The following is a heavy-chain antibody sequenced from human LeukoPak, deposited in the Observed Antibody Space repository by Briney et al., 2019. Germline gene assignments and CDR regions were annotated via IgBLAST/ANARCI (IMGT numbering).Heavy chain of an antibody. CDR1: GGSMSSYY. CDR2: MYHSGST. CDR3: ARNYDNSGYTAFGH. J-gene: IGHJ4*02. V-gene: IGHV4-59*01. D-gene: IGHD3-22*01. Sequence: SETLSLTCTVSGGSMSSYYWSWIRQPPGKGLEWIGHMYHSGSTNYNPSLKSRVTISVDTSKNQFSLRLSSVTAADTAFYYCARNYDNSGYTAFGHWGRGTLVTVSS.